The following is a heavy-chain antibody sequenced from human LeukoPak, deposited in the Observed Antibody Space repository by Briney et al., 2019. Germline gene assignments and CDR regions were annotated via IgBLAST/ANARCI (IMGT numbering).Heavy chain of an antibody. J-gene: IGHJ6*03. D-gene: IGHD4-23*01. CDR2: IYYSGST. V-gene: IGHV4-59*01. CDR1: GGSISSYY. Sequence: PSETLSLTCTVSGGSISSYYWSWIRQPPGKGLEWIGYIYYSGSTNYNPSLKSRVTKSVDTSKNQFSLKLSSVTAADTAVYYCARVGGDSSYYYYYMDVWGKETTVTISS. CDR3: ARVGGDSSYYYYYMDV.